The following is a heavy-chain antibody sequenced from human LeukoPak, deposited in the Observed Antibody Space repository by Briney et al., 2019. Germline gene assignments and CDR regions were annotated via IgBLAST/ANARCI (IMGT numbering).Heavy chain of an antibody. V-gene: IGHV4-4*02. D-gene: IGHD5-24*01. CDR1: GVSISSSNW. CDR3: AKIPLGYNTMDV. CDR2: IYHSGST. J-gene: IGHJ6*02. Sequence: SGTLSLTCAVSGVSISSSNWWSWVRQPPGKGLEWIGEIYHSGSTNYNPSLKSRFTISGDKSENRCSLTLSSVTGADTAVYYCAKIPLGYNTMDVWGQGTTVTVSS.